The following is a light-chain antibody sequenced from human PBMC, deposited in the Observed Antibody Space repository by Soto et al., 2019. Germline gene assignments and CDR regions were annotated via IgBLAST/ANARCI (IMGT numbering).Light chain of an antibody. V-gene: IGKV1-5*03. CDR3: QQYNNYPWT. CDR2: KAS. J-gene: IGKJ1*01. Sequence: DIQMTQSPSTLSASVEDRVTITCRASQSISSWLAWYQQKPGKAPKLLIYKASSLESGVPSRFSGSGSGTEFTLTISSVQPDFATYYCQQYNNYPWTFGQGTKVEIK. CDR1: QSISSW.